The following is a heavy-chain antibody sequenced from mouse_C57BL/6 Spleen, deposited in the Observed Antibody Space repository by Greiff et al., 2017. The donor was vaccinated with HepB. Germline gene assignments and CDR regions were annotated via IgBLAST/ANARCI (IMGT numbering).Heavy chain of an antibody. Sequence: EVQLQQSGAELVRPGASVKLSCTASGFNIKDYYMHWVKQRPEQGLEWIGRIDPEDGDTEYAPKFQGKATMTADTSSNTAYLQLSSLTSEDTVVYYCTTSDYYGSSPYYFDYWGQGTTLTVSS. CDR1: GFNIKDYY. D-gene: IGHD1-1*01. CDR2: IDPEDGDT. V-gene: IGHV14-1*01. CDR3: TTSDYYGSSPYYFDY. J-gene: IGHJ2*01.